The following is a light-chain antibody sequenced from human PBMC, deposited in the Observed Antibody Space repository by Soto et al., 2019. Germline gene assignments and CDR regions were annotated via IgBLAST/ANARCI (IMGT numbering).Light chain of an antibody. CDR3: CSYAGSPRYV. J-gene: IGLJ1*01. Sequence: QLVLTQPRSVSGSPGQSVTISCTGTSSDVGGYNYVSWYQQHPGKAPKVMIYDVSERPSGVPDRFSGSKSGNTASLTISGLQAEDEADYYCCSYAGSPRYVFGTGTTLTVL. CDR1: SSDVGGYNY. V-gene: IGLV2-11*01. CDR2: DVS.